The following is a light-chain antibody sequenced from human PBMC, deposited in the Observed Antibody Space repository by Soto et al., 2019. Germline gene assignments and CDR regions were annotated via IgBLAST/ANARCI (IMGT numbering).Light chain of an antibody. J-gene: IGKJ1*01. V-gene: IGKV3-15*01. CDR3: QQYTNWPRS. CDR2: GVS. Sequence: EIVITKSPAALSVSQGETATLSCRASQSVAGNLAWYQQKPGQPPRLLIYGVSTRATGVPARFSGSGSETDFSLTISSLQSEDSAVYYCQQYTNWPRSFGEGTKVDIK. CDR1: QSVAGN.